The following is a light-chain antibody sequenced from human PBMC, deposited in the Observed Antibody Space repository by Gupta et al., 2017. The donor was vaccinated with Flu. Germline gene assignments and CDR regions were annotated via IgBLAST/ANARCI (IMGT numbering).Light chain of an antibody. CDR2: AAS. CDR3: QQSYITPLT. Sequence: PSSRSVSVGDRVTITCRAGQNIGRYLNWYQQISGRAPKVLISAASSLQGGVPSRFIGSGSGTDFTPTINGLQPEDFATYFCQQSYITPLTFGGGTKVAIK. J-gene: IGKJ4*01. CDR1: QNIGRY. V-gene: IGKV1-39*01.